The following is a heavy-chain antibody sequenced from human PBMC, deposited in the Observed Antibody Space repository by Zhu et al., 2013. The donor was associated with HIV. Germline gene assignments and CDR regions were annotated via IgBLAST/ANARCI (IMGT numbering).Heavy chain of an antibody. CDR3: TRGRGSSSPRYYDILTGHYHDY. J-gene: IGHJ4*02. CDR1: GFTFGDYA. D-gene: IGHD3-9*01. V-gene: IGHV3-49*03. CDR2: IRSKAYGGTT. Sequence: EVQLVESGGGLVQPGRSLRLSCTASGFTFGDYAMSWFRQAPGKGLEWVGFIRSKAYGGTTEYAASVKGRFTISRDDSKSIAYLQMNSLKTKDTAVYYCTRGRGSSSPRYYDILTGHYHDYWGQGTLVTVSS.